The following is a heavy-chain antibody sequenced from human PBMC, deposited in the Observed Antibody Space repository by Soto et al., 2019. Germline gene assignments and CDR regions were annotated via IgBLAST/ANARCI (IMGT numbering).Heavy chain of an antibody. CDR3: ARAGGLGAVAVDY. CDR1: GGSISSGGYS. V-gene: IGHV4-30-2*01. Sequence: QLQLQESGSGLVKPSQTLSLTCAVSGGSISSGGYSWSWIRQPPGKGLEWIGYIYHSGSTYHNPSIKSRVTISVDRSKNQFSLKLSSVTAADTAVYYCARAGGLGAVAVDYWGQGTLVTVSS. J-gene: IGHJ4*02. D-gene: IGHD6-19*01. CDR2: IYHSGST.